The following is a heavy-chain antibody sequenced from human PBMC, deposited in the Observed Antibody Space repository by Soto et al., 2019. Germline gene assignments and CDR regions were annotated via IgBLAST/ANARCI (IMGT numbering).Heavy chain of an antibody. CDR1: GFSLNTSGVA. CDR3: ADRWRASYYGGGGWFDP. V-gene: IGHV2-5*02. CDR2: TYWDDDK. J-gene: IGHJ5*02. D-gene: IGHD3-10*01. Sequence: SGPTLVNPTETLTLTCTFSGFSLNTSGVAVGWIRQPPGNALAWLAVTYWDDDKRYSPSVKNRLAISKDTSKNPVHTSLANMAPVDTGTEDCADRWRASYYGGGGWFDPWGQGTLVTVSS.